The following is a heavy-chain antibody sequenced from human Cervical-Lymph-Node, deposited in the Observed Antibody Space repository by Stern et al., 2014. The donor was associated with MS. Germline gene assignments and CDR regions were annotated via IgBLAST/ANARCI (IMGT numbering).Heavy chain of an antibody. Sequence: QMQLVQSGAEVKKPGSSVKVSCKASGGTFSSYAISWVRQAPGQGLEWMGGIIPIFGTANYAQKFQGRVTITADESTSTAYMELSSLRSEDTAVYYWARGETGTTAHYYYGMDVWGQGTTVTVSS. D-gene: IGHD1-1*01. CDR2: IIPIFGTA. V-gene: IGHV1-69*01. CDR1: GGTFSSYA. J-gene: IGHJ6*02. CDR3: ARGETGTTAHYYYGMDV.